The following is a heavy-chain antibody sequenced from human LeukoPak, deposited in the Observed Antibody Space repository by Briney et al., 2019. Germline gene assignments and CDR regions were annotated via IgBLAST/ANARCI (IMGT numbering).Heavy chain of an antibody. CDR3: ATDGVNWNSAYFDY. J-gene: IGHJ4*02. V-gene: IGHV1-24*01. CDR1: GYTLTELS. CDR2: FDPEDGET. D-gene: IGHD1/OR15-1a*01. Sequence: ASVKVSCKVSGYTLTELSMHWVRQAPGKGLEWMGGFDPEDGETIYAQKFQGRVTMTEDTSTDTAYMELSSLRSEDTAVYYSATDGVNWNSAYFDYWGQGTLVTVSS.